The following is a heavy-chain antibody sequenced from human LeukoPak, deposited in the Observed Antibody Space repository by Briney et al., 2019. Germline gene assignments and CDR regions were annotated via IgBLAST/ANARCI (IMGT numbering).Heavy chain of an antibody. J-gene: IGHJ4*02. CDR3: ARDRDYGDYAVSLDY. D-gene: IGHD4-17*01. CDR1: GGTFSSYA. V-gene: IGHV1-69*05. CDR2: IIPIFGTA. Sequence: ASVKVSCKASGGTFSSYAISWVRQAPGQGLEWMGGIIPIFGTANYAQKFQGRVTITTDEPTSTACMELSSLRSEDTAVYYCARDRDYGDYAVSLDYWGQGTLVTVSS.